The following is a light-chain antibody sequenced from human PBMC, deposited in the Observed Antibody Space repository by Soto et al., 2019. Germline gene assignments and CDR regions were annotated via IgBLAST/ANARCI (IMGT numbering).Light chain of an antibody. CDR1: LSDVGGYNY. CDR3: SYYTRSSTSLAV. Sequence: QSALTQPASVSGSPGQSITISCTGTLSDVGGYNYVSWYQQHPGKAPKLMIYDVSKRPSGVSNRFSRSQSGNTSSLTISGLHAQHEADYSCSYYTRSSTSLAVFGGGTQLTVL. V-gene: IGLV2-14*01. J-gene: IGLJ7*01. CDR2: DVS.